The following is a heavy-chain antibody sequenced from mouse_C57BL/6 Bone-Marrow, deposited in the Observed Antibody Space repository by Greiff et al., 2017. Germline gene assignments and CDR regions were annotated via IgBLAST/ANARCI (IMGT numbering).Heavy chain of an antibody. Sequence: VKLMESGAELVRPGASVTLSCKASGYTFTDYEMHWVKQTPVHGLEWIGAIDPETGGTAYNQKFKGKAILTADKSSSTAYMELRSLTSEDSAVYYCTGYDYFYAMDYWGQGTSVTVSS. J-gene: IGHJ4*01. D-gene: IGHD2-4*01. V-gene: IGHV1-15*01. CDR2: IDPETGGT. CDR3: TGYDYFYAMDY. CDR1: GYTFTDYE.